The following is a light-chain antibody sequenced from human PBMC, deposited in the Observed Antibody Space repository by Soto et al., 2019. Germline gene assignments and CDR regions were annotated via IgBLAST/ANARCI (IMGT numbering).Light chain of an antibody. J-gene: IGKJ1*01. Sequence: EIVLTQSPATLSLSPGEMATLSFRASQSVTTFLAWYQQKPGQAPRLLIYDASDRAPGIPARFSGSGFGTDFTLTISRLEPEDFAVYYCQQYGTSLWTFGQGTKVDIK. CDR2: DAS. V-gene: IGKV3-11*01. CDR1: QSVTTF. CDR3: QQYGTSLWT.